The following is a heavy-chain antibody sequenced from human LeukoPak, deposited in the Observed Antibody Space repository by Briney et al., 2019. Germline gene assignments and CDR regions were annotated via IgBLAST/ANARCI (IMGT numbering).Heavy chain of an antibody. CDR3: AKPLAPYSSGWYYFDY. D-gene: IGHD6-19*01. Sequence: PGGSLRLSCAASGFTFSSYGMHWVRQAPGKGLEWVAVISYDGSNKYYADSVKGRFTISRDNSKNTLYLQMNSLRAEDTAVYYCAKPLAPYSSGWYYFDYWGQGTLVTVSP. CDR2: ISYDGSNK. J-gene: IGHJ4*02. V-gene: IGHV3-30*18. CDR1: GFTFSSYG.